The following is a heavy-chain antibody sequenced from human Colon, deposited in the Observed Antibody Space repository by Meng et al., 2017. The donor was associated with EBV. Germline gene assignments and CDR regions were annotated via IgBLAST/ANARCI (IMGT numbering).Heavy chain of an antibody. CDR2: ISCYNGDT. J-gene: IGHJ4*02. V-gene: IGHV1-18*01. Sequence: QLGESGDEVKKPGVSVGVSWKASGYTFTHRGISWIRQAPGQGIEWMGWISCYNGDTNYAPKLQGRVTMTTDTSTNTAYMDLRGLRSDDTAVYYCARDCLAGYTSGWQFNYWGQGTLVTVSS. D-gene: IGHD6-19*01. CDR3: ARDCLAGYTSGWQFNY. CDR1: GYTFTHRG.